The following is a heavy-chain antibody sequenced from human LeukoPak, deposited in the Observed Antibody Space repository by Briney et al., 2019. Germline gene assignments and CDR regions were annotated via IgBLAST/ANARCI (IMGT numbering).Heavy chain of an antibody. CDR2: INHSGST. V-gene: IGHV4-34*01. J-gene: IGHJ4*02. CDR1: GGSFSDYY. Sequence: SSETLTLTCAVYGGSFSDYYWSWTRQPPGKGLEWIGEINHSGSTNYNPSLKSRVTISVDTSNNPFSLKLSSVAAADTAVYYCARRRRGDYDFWSGYYVFDYWGQGTLVTVSS. D-gene: IGHD3-3*01. CDR3: ARRRRGDYDFWSGYYVFDY.